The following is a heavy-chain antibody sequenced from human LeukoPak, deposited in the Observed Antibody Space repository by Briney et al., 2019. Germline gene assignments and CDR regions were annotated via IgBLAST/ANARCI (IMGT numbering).Heavy chain of an antibody. J-gene: IGHJ6*02. CDR1: GFTFSSYW. V-gene: IGHV3-15*04. CDR3: TTVHRDYASMDV. CDR2: IESKADGVTT. D-gene: IGHD2-2*01. Sequence: PGGSLRLSCAASGFTFSSYWMHWVRQAPGKGLEWVGRIESKADGVTTAYAAPVKGRFTISRDDSKTTLYLQMNSLKTEDTAMYYCTTVHRDYASMDVWGRGTTVTVSS.